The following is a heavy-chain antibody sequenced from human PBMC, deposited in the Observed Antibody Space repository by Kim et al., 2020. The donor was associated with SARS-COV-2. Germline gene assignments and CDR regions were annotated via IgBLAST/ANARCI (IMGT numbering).Heavy chain of an antibody. V-gene: IGHV3-30*07. CDR3: AREGWFGELSLGFDY. Sequence: ADSVKGRFTISRDNSKNTLYLQMNSLRAEDTAVYYCAREGWFGELSLGFDYWGQGTLVTVSS. J-gene: IGHJ4*02. D-gene: IGHD3-10*01.